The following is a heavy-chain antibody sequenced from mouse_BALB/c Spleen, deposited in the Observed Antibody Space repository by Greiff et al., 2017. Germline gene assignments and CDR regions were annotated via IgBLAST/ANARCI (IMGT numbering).Heavy chain of an antibody. CDR2: ISSGGGST. Sequence: EVKVVESGGGLVKPGGSLKLSCAASGFAFSSYDMSWVRQTPEKRLEWVAYISSGGGSTYYPDTVKGRFTISRDNAKNTLYLQMSSLKSEDTAMYYCARQDAMDYWGQGTSVTVSS. CDR3: ARQDAMDY. CDR1: GFAFSSYD. V-gene: IGHV5-12-1*01. J-gene: IGHJ4*01.